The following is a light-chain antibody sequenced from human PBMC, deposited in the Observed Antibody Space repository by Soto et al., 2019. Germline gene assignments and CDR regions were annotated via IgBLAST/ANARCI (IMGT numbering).Light chain of an antibody. J-gene: IGKJ4*02. CDR2: DAS. CDR1: QDISNY. CDR3: QQYDNSPLT. V-gene: IGKV1-33*01. Sequence: DIQMTQSPSSLSVSVGDRVTITCQASQDISNYLNWYQQKPGKAPKLLIYDASNLETGVPSRFSGSGSGTDFTIPISSLQPEDMATYYCQQYDNSPLTFGGGTKVEIK.